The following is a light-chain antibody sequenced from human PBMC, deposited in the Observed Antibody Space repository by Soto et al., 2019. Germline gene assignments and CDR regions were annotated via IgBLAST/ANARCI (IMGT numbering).Light chain of an antibody. Sequence: DIQITQSPSTLSASVRDRVTITCRASQSISTWLAWYQQKPGKAPNLLIYDASSLESGVPSRFSGSGSGTEFTLTISSLQPDDFATYYCQQYNSYSRTFGQGTKVDIK. CDR1: QSISTW. CDR3: QQYNSYSRT. V-gene: IGKV1-5*01. J-gene: IGKJ1*01. CDR2: DAS.